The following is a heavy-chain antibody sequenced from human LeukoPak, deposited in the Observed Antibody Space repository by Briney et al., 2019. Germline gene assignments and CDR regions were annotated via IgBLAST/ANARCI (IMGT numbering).Heavy chain of an antibody. CDR2: IYYTGRN. J-gene: IGHJ4*02. Sequence: SETLSLTCAVSGGSINSHYWSWIRQPPGKGLEWIGDIYYTGRNNYNSSLKSRVTISLDTSKNHLSLNLTSVLAADTAIYYCVRRDPGWNYFDYWGQGILVTVSS. CDR3: VRRDPGWNYFDY. CDR1: GGSINSHY. D-gene: IGHD6-19*01. V-gene: IGHV4-59*08.